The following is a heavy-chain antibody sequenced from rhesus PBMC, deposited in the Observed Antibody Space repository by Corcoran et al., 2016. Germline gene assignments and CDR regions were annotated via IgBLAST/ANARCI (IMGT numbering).Heavy chain of an antibody. D-gene: IGHD2-21*01. CDR1: GFTFSSYG. CDR2: ISNGGGST. J-gene: IGHJ6*01. Sequence: EVQLVESGGGLVQPGGSLRLSCAASGFTFSSYGMSWVRQAPGKGLEWVSYISNGGGSTYYADSVNSLLTMSRENSKNTLSLQMNSLRAEDTAVYYCAKNTVLGIMYGLDSWGQGVVVTVSS. V-gene: IGHV3S5*01. CDR3: AKNTVLGIMYGLDS.